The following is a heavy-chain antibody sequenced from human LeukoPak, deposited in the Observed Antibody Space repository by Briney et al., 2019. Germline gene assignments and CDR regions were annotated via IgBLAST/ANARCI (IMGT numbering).Heavy chain of an antibody. Sequence: GGSLRLSCAASGFTFSSYWMSWVRQAPGKGLEWVANIKQDGSEKYYVDSVKGRFTISRDNAKNSLYLQMNSLRAEDTAVYYCASGSSFYEYYFDYWGQGTLVTVSS. V-gene: IGHV3-7*01. CDR2: IKQDGSEK. CDR3: ASGSSFYEYYFDY. D-gene: IGHD6-6*01. CDR1: GFTFSSYW. J-gene: IGHJ4*02.